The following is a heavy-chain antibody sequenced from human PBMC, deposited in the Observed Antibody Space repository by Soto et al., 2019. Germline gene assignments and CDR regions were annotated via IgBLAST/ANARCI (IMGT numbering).Heavy chain of an antibody. CDR1: GFTFSSYW. CDR2: INSDGSSI. J-gene: IGHJ3*02. CDR3: ARGVGPRTFDM. Sequence: EVQLVESGGGLVQPGGSLRLSCAASGFTFSSYWMHWVRQAPGKGLVWVSRINSDGSSISYADSVKGRFTISRDNAKNTLDLQMNSLRGEDTAVYYCARGVGPRTFDMWGQGTMVTVSS. D-gene: IGHD1-26*01. V-gene: IGHV3-74*01.